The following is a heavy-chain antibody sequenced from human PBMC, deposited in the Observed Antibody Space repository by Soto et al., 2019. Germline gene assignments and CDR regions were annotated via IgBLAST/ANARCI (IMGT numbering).Heavy chain of an antibody. D-gene: IGHD3-22*01. J-gene: IGHJ4*02. V-gene: IGHV4-39*01. CDR2: IHYSGSP. CDR1: GVSINSGSYY. CDR3: ARLLYDSRGYYYFDY. Sequence: KTSETLSLTCTVSGVSINSGSYYWGWIRQPPGKGLEWIASIHYSGSPYNNPSLKSRVSMSVDTSKNQFSLKLSSVTAADTALYYCARLLYDSRGYYYFDYWGQGTLVTVSS.